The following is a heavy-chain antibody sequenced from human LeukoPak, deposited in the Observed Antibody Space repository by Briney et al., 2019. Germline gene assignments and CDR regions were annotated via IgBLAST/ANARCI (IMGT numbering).Heavy chain of an antibody. CDR2: IHAGGSVT. D-gene: IGHD2-15*01. Sequence: GVSLRLSCAASGFTFNSYAMTWVRQTPGKGLEWVSPIHAGGSVTYHGDSVEGRFTISRDNARNTLFLQLNSLRAEDTALYYCAKGAVVVAAQNWFDSWGQGTLVTVSS. CDR3: AKGAVVVAAQNWFDS. J-gene: IGHJ5*01. CDR1: GFTFNSYA. V-gene: IGHV3-23*01.